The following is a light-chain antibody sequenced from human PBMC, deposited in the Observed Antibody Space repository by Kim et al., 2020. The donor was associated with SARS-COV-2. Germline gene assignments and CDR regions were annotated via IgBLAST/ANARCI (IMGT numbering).Light chain of an antibody. CDR2: GKY. CDR1: SLRDYY. CDR3: NSRDSSGDFVV. J-gene: IGLJ2*01. V-gene: IGLV3-19*01. Sequence: ALGQKVRITCQGDSLRDYYASWYQKKPGQAPILVIYGKYNRPSGIPDRFSGSSSGSTASLTITGAQAEDEADYYCNSRDSSGDFVVFGGGTKLTVL.